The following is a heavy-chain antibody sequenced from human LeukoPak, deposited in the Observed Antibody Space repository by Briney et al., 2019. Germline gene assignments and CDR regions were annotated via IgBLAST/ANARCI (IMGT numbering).Heavy chain of an antibody. Sequence: TGGSLRLSCAASGFTVSSNYMSWVRQAPGKGPEWVSVIYSGGSTYYADSVKGRFTISRDNSKNTLYLQMNGLRAEDTAVYYCARVTYYYDIGAFDIWGQGTMVTVSS. CDR1: GFTVSSNY. CDR3: ARVTYYYDIGAFDI. J-gene: IGHJ3*02. D-gene: IGHD3-22*01. CDR2: IYSGGST. V-gene: IGHV3-53*01.